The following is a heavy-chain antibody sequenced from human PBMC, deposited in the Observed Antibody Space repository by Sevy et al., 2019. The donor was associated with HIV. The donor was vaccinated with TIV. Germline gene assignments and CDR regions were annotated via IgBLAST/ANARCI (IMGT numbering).Heavy chain of an antibody. CDR3: TSGTKGTSGL. J-gene: IGHJ4*02. V-gene: IGHV3-74*01. CDR1: GFTFSSDW. Sequence: GGSLRLSCLFSGFTFSSDWMHWVRQVPGKGLVWVCRISSDGAITYYADAVKGRFTISSDKAKNTLYLQMNSLRIDDAAVYFCTSGTKGTSGLWGQGTLVTVSS. CDR2: ISSDGAIT.